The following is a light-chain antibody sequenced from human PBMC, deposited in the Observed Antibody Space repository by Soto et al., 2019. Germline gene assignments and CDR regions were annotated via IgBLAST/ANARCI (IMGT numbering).Light chain of an antibody. CDR2: LGS. Sequence: DILLTQSPLSLPVTPGEPASISCRSSQGLLHSTGYNFLAWYLQRPGQSPQILIYLGSNRASGVPDRFNGSGSGTDFTLKITRVEAEDVGIYYCMQALQTPYTFGQGTKLDIK. V-gene: IGKV2-28*01. CDR1: QGLLHSTGYNF. CDR3: MQALQTPYT. J-gene: IGKJ2*01.